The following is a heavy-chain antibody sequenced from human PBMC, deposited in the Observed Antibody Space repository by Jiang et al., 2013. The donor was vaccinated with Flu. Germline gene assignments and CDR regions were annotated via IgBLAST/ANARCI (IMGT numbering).Heavy chain of an antibody. D-gene: IGHD3-22*01. V-gene: IGHV4-61*02. J-gene: IGHJ6*02. CDR3: ARDTYYYDSSGIQHGMDV. CDR1: GGSISSGYNY. CDR2: IYARGTS. Sequence: QTLSLTCTVSGGSISSGYNYWTWIRQPAGKGLEWIGRIYARGTSNYNPSLQSRVTISVDTSKNQFSLKLTSVTAADTAVYYCARDTYYYDSSGIQHGMDVWGQGTTVTVSS.